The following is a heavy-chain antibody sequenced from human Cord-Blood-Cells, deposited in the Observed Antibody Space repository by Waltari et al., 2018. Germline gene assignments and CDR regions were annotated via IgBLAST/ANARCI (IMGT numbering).Heavy chain of an antibody. CDR2: ISYDGSNK. D-gene: IGHD3-22*01. CDR1: GCTFSSYA. CDR3: ARESYYYDSSGYAFDI. J-gene: IGHJ3*02. V-gene: IGHV3-30*04. Sequence: QVQLVESGGGVVQPGRSLRLACAASGCTFSSYAMHGVRQAPGKGLEWVAVISYDGSNKYSADSVKGRFTISRDNSKNTLYLQMDSLRAEDTAVYYCARESYYYDSSGYAFDIWGQGTMVTVSS.